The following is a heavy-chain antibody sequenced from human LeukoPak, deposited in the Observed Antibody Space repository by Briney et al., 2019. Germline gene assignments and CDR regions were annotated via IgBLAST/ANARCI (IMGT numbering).Heavy chain of an antibody. CDR3: TRESPDYDILTGYNGGDY. V-gene: IGHV3-15*01. D-gene: IGHD3-9*01. CDR1: GFSFHNAW. Sequence: PGGSLRLSCAASGFSFHNAWMSWVRQAPGKGLEWVGRIKSKTDGGTTDYAAPVKGRLTVSRDDSKNTVYLQMSSLKTEDTGVYYCTRESPDYDILTGYNGGDYWGQGTLVTVSS. CDR2: IKSKTDGGTT. J-gene: IGHJ4*02.